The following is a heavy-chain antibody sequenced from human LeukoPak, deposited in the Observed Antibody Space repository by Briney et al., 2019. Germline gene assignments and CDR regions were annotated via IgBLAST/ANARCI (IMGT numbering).Heavy chain of an antibody. CDR3: ACYDFWSGYRYY. V-gene: IGHV3-66*02. CDR2: IYSGGST. CDR1: GFTVSSNY. J-gene: IGHJ4*02. D-gene: IGHD3-3*01. Sequence: PGGSLRLSCAPSGFTVSSNYMSWVRQAPGKGLEWVSVIYSGGSTYYADSVRGRFTISRDNSKNTLYLQMYSLRAEDTAVYYCACYDFWSGYRYYWGQGTLVTVSS.